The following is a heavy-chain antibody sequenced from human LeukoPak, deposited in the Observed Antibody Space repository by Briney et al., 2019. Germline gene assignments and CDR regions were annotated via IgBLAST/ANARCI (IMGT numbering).Heavy chain of an antibody. CDR2: ISGSGGST. V-gene: IGHV3-23*01. Sequence: PGRSLRLSCAASGFPFDNCAMHWVRQAPGKGLEWVSAISGSGGSTYYADSVKGRFTISRDNSKNTLYLQMNSLRAEDTAVYYCAKLTMIVVVSGIDYWGQGTLVTVSS. CDR1: GFPFDNCA. J-gene: IGHJ4*02. CDR3: AKLTMIVVVSGIDY. D-gene: IGHD3-22*01.